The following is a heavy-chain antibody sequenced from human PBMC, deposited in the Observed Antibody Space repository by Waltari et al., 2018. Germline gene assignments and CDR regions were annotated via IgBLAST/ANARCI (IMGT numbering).Heavy chain of an antibody. CDR3: AREARERRTNYYDSSGYYEY. J-gene: IGHJ4*02. CDR2: IIPIFGTA. CDR1: GGTFSSYA. Sequence: QVQLVQSGAEVKKPGSSVKVSCKASGGTFSSYAISWVRQAPGQGLEGMGGIIPIFGTANYAQKFQGRVTITADESTSTAYMELSSLRSEDTAVYYCAREARERRTNYYDSSGYYEYWGQGTLVTVSS. D-gene: IGHD3-22*01. V-gene: IGHV1-69*12.